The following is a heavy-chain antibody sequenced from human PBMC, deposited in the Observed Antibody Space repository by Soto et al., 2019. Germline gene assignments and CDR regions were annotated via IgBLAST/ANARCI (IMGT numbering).Heavy chain of an antibody. CDR2: IRSQPYGGTT. CDR3: IGSFPF. CDR1: GFPFANFP. Sequence: GGSLRLSCTGAGFPFANFPMSWFRQAPGKGLEWVGFIRSQPYGGTTQYAASVRGRFAISRDDSKGIAYLQMNSLKSEDSGVYYCIGSFPFWGQGTLVTVSS. D-gene: IGHD3-10*01. V-gene: IGHV3-49*03. J-gene: IGHJ1*01.